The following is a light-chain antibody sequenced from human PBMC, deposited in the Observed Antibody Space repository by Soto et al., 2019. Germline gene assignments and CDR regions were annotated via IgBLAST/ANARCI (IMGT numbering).Light chain of an antibody. CDR1: SSNIGSNT. J-gene: IGLJ3*02. Sequence: QSVLTQPPSASETPGQRLTISCSGSSSNIGSNTVNWYQQLPGAAPKLLIYSNDQRPSGVHDRFSGSNSGTSASLAISGLQSEDEADYYCSAWDDRLNGWLFGGGTKLTVL. V-gene: IGLV1-44*01. CDR2: SND. CDR3: SAWDDRLNGWL.